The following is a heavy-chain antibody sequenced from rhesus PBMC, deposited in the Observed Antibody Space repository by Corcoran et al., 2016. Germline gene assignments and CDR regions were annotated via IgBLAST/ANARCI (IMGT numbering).Heavy chain of an antibody. Sequence: AKPGGSLRLSCAASGFTFSSYWINWVRQTPGKGLEWISAINSGGGITYYADSVKGRFTISRDNSKNTLSLQMNSLRPEDTAVYYCARDKGYGSSPFDYWGQGVLVTVSS. CDR2: INSGGGIT. D-gene: IGHD4-29*01. V-gene: IGHV3S42*01. J-gene: IGHJ4*01. CDR3: ARDKGYGSSPFDY. CDR1: GFTFSSYW.